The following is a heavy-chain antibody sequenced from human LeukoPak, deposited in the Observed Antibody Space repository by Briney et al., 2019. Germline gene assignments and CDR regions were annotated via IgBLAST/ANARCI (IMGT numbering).Heavy chain of an antibody. V-gene: IGHV1-69*05. J-gene: IGHJ6*03. Sequence: ASVKVSCKASGGTFSSYAVSWVRQAPGQGLEWMGGIIPIFGTANYAQKFQGRVTITTDESTSTAYMELSSLRSEDTAVYYCARAAYSSSSYYYYYYYMDVWGKGTTVTVSS. D-gene: IGHD6-6*01. CDR1: GGTFSSYA. CDR3: ARAAYSSSSYYYYYYYMDV. CDR2: IIPIFGTA.